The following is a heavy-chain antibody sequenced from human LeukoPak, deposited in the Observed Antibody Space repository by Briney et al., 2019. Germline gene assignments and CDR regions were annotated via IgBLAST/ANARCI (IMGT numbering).Heavy chain of an antibody. D-gene: IGHD3-10*01. CDR1: GFTFSHYS. V-gene: IGHV3-48*01. Sequence: PGGSLRLSCAASGFTFSHYSINWVRQAPGKGLEWVSYISSSSSTIYYAASVKGRFTISRENAKNSLYLQMNSLRAEDTAVYYCARGLYGSGKYYFDYWGQGTLVTASS. CDR3: ARGLYGSGKYYFDY. J-gene: IGHJ4*02. CDR2: ISSSSSTI.